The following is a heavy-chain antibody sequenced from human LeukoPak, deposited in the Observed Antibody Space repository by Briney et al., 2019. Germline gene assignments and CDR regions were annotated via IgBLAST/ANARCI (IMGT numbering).Heavy chain of an antibody. Sequence: PSETLSLTCTVSGGSISSVSYYWGWIRQPPGKGLDWIGSIYYSGSTYYNPSLKSRVTISVDTSKNQFSLKLSSVTAADTAVYYCARVGYYDSSGYLIFDYWGQGTLVTVSS. CDR3: ARVGYYDSSGYLIFDY. CDR1: GGSISSVSYY. CDR2: IYYSGST. J-gene: IGHJ4*02. D-gene: IGHD3-22*01. V-gene: IGHV4-39*07.